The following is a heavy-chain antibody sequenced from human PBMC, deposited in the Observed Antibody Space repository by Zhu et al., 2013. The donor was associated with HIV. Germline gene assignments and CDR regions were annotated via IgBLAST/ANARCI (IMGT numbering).Heavy chain of an antibody. CDR3: ARGDRAVAGTENYYYYYMDV. CDR2: INPNSGGT. J-gene: IGHJ6*03. D-gene: IGHD6-19*01. CDR1: GYTFTDYY. V-gene: IGHV1-2*02. Sequence: QVQLVQSGAEVKKPGASVKVSCKASGYTFTDYYMHWVRQAPGQGLEWMGWINPNSGGTNYAQKFQGRVTMTRDTSISTAYMELSRLRSDDTAVYYCARGDRAVAGTENYYYYYMDVWGEGTTVTVSS.